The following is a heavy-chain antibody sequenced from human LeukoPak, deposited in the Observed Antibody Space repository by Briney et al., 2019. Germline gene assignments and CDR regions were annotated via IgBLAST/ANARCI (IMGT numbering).Heavy chain of an antibody. CDR2: ISGSGGST. CDR3: AKVNSDIVVVPAATSFDY. V-gene: IGHV3-23*01. Sequence: GGSLRLSCAASGFTFSSYAMSWVRQAPGKGLEWVSAISGSGGSTYYADSVKGRFTISRDNSKNTLYLQMNSLRAEDTAVYYCAKVNSDIVVVPAATSFDYWGQGTLVTVSS. CDR1: GFTFSSYA. D-gene: IGHD2-2*01. J-gene: IGHJ4*02.